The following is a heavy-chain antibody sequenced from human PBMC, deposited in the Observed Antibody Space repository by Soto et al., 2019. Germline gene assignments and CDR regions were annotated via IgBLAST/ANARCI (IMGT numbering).Heavy chain of an antibody. CDR3: ASSKWELLYYFDY. J-gene: IGHJ4*02. CDR2: IKQDGSEK. CDR1: GFTFSNYW. Sequence: PGASLRLSCAASGFTFSNYWMRWVRHAPGKGLEWVANIKQDGSEKYYVDSVKGRFTISRDNAKNSLYLQMNSLRAEDTAVYYCASSKWELLYYFDYWGQGTLVTVSS. V-gene: IGHV3-7*01. D-gene: IGHD1-26*01.